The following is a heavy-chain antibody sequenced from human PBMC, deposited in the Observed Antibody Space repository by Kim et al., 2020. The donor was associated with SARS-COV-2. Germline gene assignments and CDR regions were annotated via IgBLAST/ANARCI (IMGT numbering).Heavy chain of an antibody. J-gene: IGHJ3*02. CDR2: INTNTGNP. CDR3: ARPPNPHIADPDVYHAFDI. D-gene: IGHD6-13*01. V-gene: IGHV7-4-1*02. Sequence: ASVKVSCKASGYTFTSYAMNWVRQAPGQGLEWMGWINTNTGNPTYAQGFSGRFVFSLDTSVSTAYLQISSLKAEDTAVYYCARPPNPHIADPDVYHAFDIWGQGTMVTVSS. CDR1: GYTFTSYA.